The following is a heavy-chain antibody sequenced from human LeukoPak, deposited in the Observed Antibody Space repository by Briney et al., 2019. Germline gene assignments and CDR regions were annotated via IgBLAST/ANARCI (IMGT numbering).Heavy chain of an antibody. CDR3: ARRLGELSSLYYYYYMDV. CDR2: INHSGST. Sequence: SETLSLTCAVYGGSFSSYSWSWIRQPPGKGLEWIGEINHSGSTNYNPSLKSRITISVDTSKNQFSLKLSSVTAADTAVYYCARRLGELSSLYYYYYMDVWGKGTTVTISS. D-gene: IGHD3-16*02. J-gene: IGHJ6*03. V-gene: IGHV4-34*01. CDR1: GGSFSSYS.